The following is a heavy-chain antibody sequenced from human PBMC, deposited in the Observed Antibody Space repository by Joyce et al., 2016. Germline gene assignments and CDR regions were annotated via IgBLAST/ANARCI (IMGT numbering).Heavy chain of an antibody. CDR1: GYTFTDHG. Sequence: QVQLVQSGAEVKKPGASVKVSCRASGYTFTDHGIHWVRQAPGQGLEWMGWSRTYNGETKFPQKLQGRVTMTTDTSTSTAYMEVGSLTSDDTAVYYCARGTSIAAPWQTKNDHWGQGTLVTVSS. CDR3: ARGTSIAAPWQTKNDH. J-gene: IGHJ4*02. D-gene: IGHD6-13*01. V-gene: IGHV1-18*01. CDR2: SRTYNGET.